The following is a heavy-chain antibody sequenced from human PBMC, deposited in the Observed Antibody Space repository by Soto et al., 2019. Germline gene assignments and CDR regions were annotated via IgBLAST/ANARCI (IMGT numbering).Heavy chain of an antibody. CDR2: SSWSGGSI. J-gene: IGHJ6*02. CDR1: GFTVDDYA. D-gene: IGHD1-26*01. CDR3: AKDNGNSVSRNYGLDV. Sequence: EVQLVESGGGLVQPGRSLRLSCAASGFTVDDYAMNWVRQAPGKGLKWVSGSSWSGGSIGYADSVKGRFTIPRDNAKNSLYLQMNRLRAEETAVYYCAKDNGNSVSRNYGLDVWGQGTTVTVSS. V-gene: IGHV3-9*01.